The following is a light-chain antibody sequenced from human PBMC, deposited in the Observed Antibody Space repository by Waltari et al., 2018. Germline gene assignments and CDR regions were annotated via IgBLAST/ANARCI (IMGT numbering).Light chain of an antibody. CDR1: SLRSYY. Sequence: SSELTQDPAVSVALGQTVRITCQGDSLRSYYASWYQQKPGQAPVLVIYGKNNRPSGIPDRFCGSSSGNTASLTITGAQAEDEAAYYCNSRDSSGNHVVFGGGTKLTVL. J-gene: IGLJ2*01. CDR2: GKN. CDR3: NSRDSSGNHVV. V-gene: IGLV3-19*01.